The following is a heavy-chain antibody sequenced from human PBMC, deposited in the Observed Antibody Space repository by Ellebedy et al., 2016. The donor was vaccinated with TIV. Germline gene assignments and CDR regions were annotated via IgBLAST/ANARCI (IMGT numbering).Heavy chain of an antibody. D-gene: IGHD2-2*01. Sequence: GESLKISCAASGFTFSSYSMNWVRQAPGKGLEWVSYISSSSSTIYYADSVKGRFTISRDNARNSLYLQMNSLRVDDTAVYYCARDTVTVPAGDAFDIWGQGTVVTVSS. CDR3: ARDTVTVPAGDAFDI. V-gene: IGHV3-48*04. CDR2: ISSSSSTI. CDR1: GFTFSSYS. J-gene: IGHJ3*02.